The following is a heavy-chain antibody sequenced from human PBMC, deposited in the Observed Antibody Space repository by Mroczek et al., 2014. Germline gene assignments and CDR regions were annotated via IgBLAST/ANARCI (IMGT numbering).Heavy chain of an antibody. D-gene: IGHD6-19*01. CDR1: GFTFSSYS. V-gene: IGHV3-21*01. Sequence: VQLVESGGGLVKPGGSLRLSCAASGFTFSSYSMNWVRQAPGKGLEWVSSISSSSSYIYYADSVKGRFTISRDNAKNSLYLQMNSLRTEDTAVYYCARDQNSSGWYVRGYYYYYGMDVWGQGTTVTRLL. J-gene: IGHJ6*02. CDR3: ARDQNSSGWYVRGYYYYYGMDV. CDR2: ISSSSSYI.